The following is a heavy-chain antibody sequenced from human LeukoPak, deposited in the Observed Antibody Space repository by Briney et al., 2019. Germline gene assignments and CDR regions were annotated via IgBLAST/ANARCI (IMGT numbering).Heavy chain of an antibody. D-gene: IGHD6-13*01. CDR1: GGSISSTSYY. Sequence: KPSETLSLTCTVSGGSISSTSYYWGWIRQPPGKGLEWIGTIYYSGGTYYNPSLKSRVTISVDTSKNQFSLKLSSVTAADTAVYYCARGGRSSSTNRYFDYWGQGTLVTVSS. V-gene: IGHV4-39*01. CDR2: IYYSGGT. J-gene: IGHJ4*02. CDR3: ARGGRSSSTNRYFDY.